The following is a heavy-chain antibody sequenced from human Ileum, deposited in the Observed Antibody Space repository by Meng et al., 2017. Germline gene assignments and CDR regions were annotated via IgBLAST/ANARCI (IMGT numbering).Heavy chain of an antibody. CDR1: GFSFSNYA. CDR3: AKGGYSFGYNDF. CDR2: ISDSGGRI. V-gene: IGHV3-23*01. J-gene: IGHJ4*02. D-gene: IGHD5-18*01. Sequence: GGSLRLSCAASGFSFSNYAMSWVRLAPERGLEWVSVISDSGGRIYYTDPVKGRFTISRDNSENTLFLQMRSLRAEDTGIYFCAKGGYSFGYNDFWGQGTQVTVSS.